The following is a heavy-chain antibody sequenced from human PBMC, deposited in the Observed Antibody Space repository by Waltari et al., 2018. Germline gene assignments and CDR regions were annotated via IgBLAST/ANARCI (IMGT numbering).Heavy chain of an antibody. V-gene: IGHV4-34*01. D-gene: IGHD6-19*01. CDR3: ARVTVAGTRWVDP. CDR1: GGSFSGYY. J-gene: IGHJ5*02. CDR2: INHSGST. Sequence: QVQLQQWGAGLLKPSETLSLTCAVYGGSFSGYYWSWIRQPPGKGLEWIGEINHSGSTNYNPSLKSRVTISVDTSKNQFSLKLSSVTAADTAVYYCARVTVAGTRWVDPWGQGTLVTVSS.